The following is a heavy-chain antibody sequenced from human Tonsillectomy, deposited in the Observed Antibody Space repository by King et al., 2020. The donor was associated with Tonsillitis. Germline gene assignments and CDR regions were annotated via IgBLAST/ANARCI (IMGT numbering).Heavy chain of an antibody. J-gene: IGHJ3*02. Sequence: HVRLQQWGAGLLKPSETLSLTCGVYGGSFSGYFWSWIRQPPGKGLEWIGEINHGGTTKYNPSLKSRVSVSVDTSKNQFSLKMSSVTAADTAVYYCARAPLAITLEKTFIQNAVDIWGQGTMVTISS. CDR3: ARAPLAITLEKTFIQNAVDI. V-gene: IGHV4-34*01. CDR2: INHGGTT. D-gene: IGHD5-12*01. CDR1: GGSFSGYF.